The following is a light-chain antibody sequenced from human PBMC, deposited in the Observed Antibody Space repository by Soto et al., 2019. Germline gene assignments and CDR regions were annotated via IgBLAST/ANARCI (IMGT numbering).Light chain of an antibody. Sequence: QSVLTQPPSVSGAPGQRVTISCTGSSSNIGAGFDVHWYHQIAGTAPKLLIYGNSNRPSGVPDRFSGSKSGTSASLAITGLQAEDEADYYCQSYDSSLSGSGVVFGGGTKLTVL. CDR1: SSNIGAGFD. CDR3: QSYDSSLSGSGVV. J-gene: IGLJ2*01. V-gene: IGLV1-40*01. CDR2: GNS.